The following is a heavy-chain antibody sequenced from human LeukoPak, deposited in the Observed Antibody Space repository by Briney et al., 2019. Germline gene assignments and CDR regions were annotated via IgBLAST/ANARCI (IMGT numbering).Heavy chain of an antibody. CDR2: ISGSGGST. Sequence: GGSLRLSCAASGFTFSSYAMSWARQAPGKGLEWVSAISGSGGSTYYADSVKGRFTISRDNSKNTLYLQMNSLRAEDTAVYYCAKDIVVVPAAMTSFDYWGQGTLVTVSS. D-gene: IGHD2-2*01. CDR1: GFTFSSYA. J-gene: IGHJ4*02. CDR3: AKDIVVVPAAMTSFDY. V-gene: IGHV3-23*01.